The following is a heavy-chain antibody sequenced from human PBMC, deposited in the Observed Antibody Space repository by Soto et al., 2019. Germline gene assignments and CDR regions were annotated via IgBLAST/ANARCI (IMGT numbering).Heavy chain of an antibody. V-gene: IGHV4-39*01. CDR2: IYYSGST. CDR1: GGSISSSSYY. D-gene: IGHD6-13*01. Sequence: QLQLQESGPGLVKPSETLSLTCTVSGGSISSSSYYWGWIRQPPGKGLEWIGSIYYSGSTYYNPSPKSRVPISVDTSKNQFSLKLSSVTAADPAVYYCARQLAAAGNRWFDPWGQGTLVTVSS. CDR3: ARQLAAAGNRWFDP. J-gene: IGHJ5*02.